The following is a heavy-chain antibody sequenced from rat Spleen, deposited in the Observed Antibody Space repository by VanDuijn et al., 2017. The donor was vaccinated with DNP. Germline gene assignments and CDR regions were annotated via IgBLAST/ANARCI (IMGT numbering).Heavy chain of an antibody. D-gene: IGHD1-12*02. Sequence: QVQLKESGPGLVQPSQTLSLTCTVSGFSLPDYSVHWVRQPPGKGLEWMGIIGTGGTTEYNPVLKSRLSISRDTSKSQVFLKMNSLQTKDKAMYFCARLVGFGPAYWGQGTLVTVSS. CDR1: GFSLPDYS. CDR2: IGTGGTT. V-gene: IGHV2-19*01. J-gene: IGHJ3*01. CDR3: ARLVGFGPAY.